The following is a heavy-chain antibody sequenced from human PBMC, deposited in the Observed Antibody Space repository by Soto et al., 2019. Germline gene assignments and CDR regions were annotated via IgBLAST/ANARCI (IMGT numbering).Heavy chain of an antibody. V-gene: IGHV3-74*01. CDR1: GFPFSHYW. CDR3: TSDTFGLRDT. Sequence: GGSLKLSCAASGFPFSHYWMHWVRQTPGKGLVWVSRINPAGTITNYADSVEGRFTISRDNADSALFLQMNSLSAEDTAIYYCTSDTFGLRDTWGQGTLVTVSS. D-gene: IGHD3-16*01. CDR2: INPAGTIT. J-gene: IGHJ5*02.